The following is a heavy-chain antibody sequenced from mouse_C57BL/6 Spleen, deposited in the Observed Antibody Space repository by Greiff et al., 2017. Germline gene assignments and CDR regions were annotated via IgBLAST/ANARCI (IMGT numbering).Heavy chain of an antibody. J-gene: IGHJ1*03. CDR2: IHPNSGST. CDR1: GYTFTSYW. CDR3: AKHHGYFDV. V-gene: IGHV1-64*01. Sequence: QVHVKQPGAELVKPGASVKLSCKASGYTFTSYWMHWVKQRPGQGLEWIGMIHPNSGSTNYNEKFKSKATLTVDKSSSTAYMQLSSLTSEDSAVYYCAKHHGYFDVWGTGTTVTVSS.